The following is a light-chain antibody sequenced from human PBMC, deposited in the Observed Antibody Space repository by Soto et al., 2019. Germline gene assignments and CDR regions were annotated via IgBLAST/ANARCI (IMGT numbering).Light chain of an antibody. V-gene: IGKV3-15*01. Sequence: EIVMTQSPATLSVSPGERATLSCRASPSVSSNLAWYQQKPGQAPRLLIYGASTSATGITARFSGSGSGTEFTLTISSLQSEDFAVYYCQQYNNWPPWTFGQGTKVEIK. CDR2: GAS. CDR1: PSVSSN. CDR3: QQYNNWPPWT. J-gene: IGKJ1*01.